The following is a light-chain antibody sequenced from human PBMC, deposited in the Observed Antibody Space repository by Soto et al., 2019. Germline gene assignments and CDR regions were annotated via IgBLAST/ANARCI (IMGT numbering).Light chain of an antibody. J-gene: IGKJ1*01. Sequence: DIVMTQSPDSLAVPLGERATIDCKSSQSLLYSPNKKNYLAWYQQKPGQPPKLLIYWASTRESGVPDRFSGSGSGTDFALTISSPLAEDVAVYYCQQYYSPPQTFGQGTKVEIK. V-gene: IGKV4-1*01. CDR2: WAS. CDR3: QQYYSPPQT. CDR1: QSLLYSPNKKNY.